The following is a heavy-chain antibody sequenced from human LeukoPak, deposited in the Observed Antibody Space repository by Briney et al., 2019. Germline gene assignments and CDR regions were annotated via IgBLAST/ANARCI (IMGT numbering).Heavy chain of an antibody. J-gene: IGHJ4*02. V-gene: IGHV1-18*01. Sequence: GASVKVSCKASGYTFTSYGISWVRRAPGQGLEWMGWISAYNGNTNYAQKLQGGVTMTTDTSTSTAYMELRSLRSDDTAVYYCASRVGGSGSYFAFDYWGQGTLVTVSS. CDR1: GYTFTSYG. CDR2: ISAYNGNT. CDR3: ASRVGGSGSYFAFDY. D-gene: IGHD3-10*01.